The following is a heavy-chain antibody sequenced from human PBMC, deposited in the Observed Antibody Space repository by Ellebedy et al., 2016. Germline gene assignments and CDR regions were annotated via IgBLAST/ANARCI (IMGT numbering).Heavy chain of an antibody. D-gene: IGHD3-3*01. CDR1: GYSFTSYW. V-gene: IGHV5-51*01. Sequence: GESLKISCKGSGYSFTSYWIGWVRQMPGKGLEWMGIIYPGDSDTRYSPSFQGHVTISADKSISTAYLQWSSLKASDTAMYYCARLGGYYDFWSGPMGGMDVWGQGTTVTVSS. J-gene: IGHJ6*02. CDR2: IYPGDSDT. CDR3: ARLGGYYDFWSGPMGGMDV.